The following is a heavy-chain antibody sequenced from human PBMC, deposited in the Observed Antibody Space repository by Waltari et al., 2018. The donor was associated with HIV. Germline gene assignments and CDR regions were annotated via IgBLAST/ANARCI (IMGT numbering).Heavy chain of an antibody. J-gene: IGHJ4*02. Sequence: QVQLVQSGAEVKKPGASVKVSCKASGYTFTSYDINWVRQATGQGLEWMGWKNPNSGNTSYAKRFQGRVTMTRDTSRSTAYMELSSLRSDDTAVYYCARARGRGYCSSTSCFFDYWGQGPLVTVSS. V-gene: IGHV1-8*01. CDR2: KNPNSGNT. CDR1: GYTFTSYD. CDR3: ARARGRGYCSSTSCFFDY. D-gene: IGHD2-2*01.